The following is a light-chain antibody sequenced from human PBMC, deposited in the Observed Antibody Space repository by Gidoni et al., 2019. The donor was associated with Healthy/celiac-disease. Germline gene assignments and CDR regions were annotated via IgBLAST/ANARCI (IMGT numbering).Light chain of an antibody. CDR1: QNISSW. J-gene: IGKJ2*01. Sequence: DIQMPQSPSTPSAAVGDIATTTRRASQNISSWLAWYQQKPGKAPKLLIYKATSLESGVPSRFSGSGSGTEFTLTISSLQHDDFATYYCQQYNNYSYTFGQGTKLEIK. CDR3: QQYNNYSYT. CDR2: KAT. V-gene: IGKV1-5*03.